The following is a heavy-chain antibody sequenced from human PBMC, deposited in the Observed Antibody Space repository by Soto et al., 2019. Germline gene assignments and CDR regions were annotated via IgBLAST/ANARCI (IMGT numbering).Heavy chain of an antibody. CDR2: ISYDGSNK. V-gene: IGHV3-30-3*01. D-gene: IGHD5-18*01. J-gene: IGHJ4*01. CDR3: ARPDTAMVIGIVPLDY. CDR1: GFTFSSYA. Sequence: GGSLRLSCAASGFTFSSYAMHWVRQAPGKGLEWVEVISYDGSNKYYADSVKGRFTISRDNSKNTLYLQMNSLRAEDTAVYYCARPDTAMVIGIVPLDYWGHVTLVTVSS.